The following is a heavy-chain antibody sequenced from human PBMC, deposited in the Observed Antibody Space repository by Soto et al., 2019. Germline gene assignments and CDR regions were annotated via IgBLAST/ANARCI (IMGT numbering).Heavy chain of an antibody. CDR3: TTDGQVLRYFDWLVDYYGMDV. CDR2: IKSKTDGGTT. Sequence: GGSLRLSCAASGFTFSNAWMNWVRQAPGKGLEWVGRIKSKTDGGTTDYAAPVKGRFTISRDDSKNTLYLQMNSLKTEDTAVYYCTTDGQVLRYFDWLVDYYGMDVWGQGTTVTVSS. D-gene: IGHD3-9*01. J-gene: IGHJ6*02. CDR1: GFTFSNAW. V-gene: IGHV3-15*07.